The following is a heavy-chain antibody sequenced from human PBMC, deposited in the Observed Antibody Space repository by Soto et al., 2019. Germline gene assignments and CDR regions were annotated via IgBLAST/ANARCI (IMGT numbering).Heavy chain of an antibody. CDR3: ARVSRSFDWDYAFDV. CDR1: GFSLSTYG. V-gene: IGHV3-33*01. D-gene: IGHD3-9*01. J-gene: IGHJ3*01. CDR2: LWNDGITK. Sequence: QVQLVESGGDVVQPGRSLRLSCGASGFSLSTYGMHRVRQAPGKGLEWMVVLWNDGITKYYADSVKGRFIISRDNSNNRLYLQMNSLRAEDTALYYCARVSRSFDWDYAFDVWGQGAMVTVSS.